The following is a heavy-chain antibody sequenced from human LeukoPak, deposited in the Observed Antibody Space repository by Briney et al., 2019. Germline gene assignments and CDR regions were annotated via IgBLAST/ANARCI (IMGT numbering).Heavy chain of an antibody. J-gene: IGHJ4*02. Sequence: GGSLRLSCSASGFTFSSYALSWVRQAPGKGLQWVSAISNSGGSTYYADSVKGRFTISRDNSKNTLSLQMNSLRAEDTAFYYCAKDGLHLPPDYWGQGTLVTVSS. D-gene: IGHD5/OR15-5a*01. V-gene: IGHV3-23*01. CDR3: AKDGLHLPPDY. CDR1: GFTFSSYA. CDR2: ISNSGGST.